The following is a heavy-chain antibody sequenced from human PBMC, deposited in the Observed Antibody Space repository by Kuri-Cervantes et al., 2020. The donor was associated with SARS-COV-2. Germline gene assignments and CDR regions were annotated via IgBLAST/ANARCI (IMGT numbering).Heavy chain of an antibody. CDR2: ISGSGGST. D-gene: IGHD6-13*01. V-gene: IGHV3-23*01. Sequence: LSLTCAASGFTLSSYYMSWVRQTPGKGLEWVSTISGSGGSTYYADSVKGRFTISRDNSKNTLYLQMNSLRAEDTAVYYCAKGENTYSSSWFDPWGQGTLVTVSS. CDR3: AKGENTYSSSWFDP. CDR1: GFTLSSYY. J-gene: IGHJ5*02.